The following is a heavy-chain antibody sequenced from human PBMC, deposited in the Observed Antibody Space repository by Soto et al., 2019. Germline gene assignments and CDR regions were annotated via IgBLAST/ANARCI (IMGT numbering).Heavy chain of an antibody. CDR1: GFTFSSYA. D-gene: IGHD4-17*01. J-gene: IGHJ4*02. Sequence: QVQLVESGGGVVQPGRSLRLSCAASGFTFSSYAMHWVRQAPGKGLEWVAVISYDGSNKYYADSVKGRFTISRDNSKNTLYLQMNSLRAEDTAVYYCARTTVTSLSDYWGQGTLVTVSS. V-gene: IGHV3-30-3*01. CDR2: ISYDGSNK. CDR3: ARTTVTSLSDY.